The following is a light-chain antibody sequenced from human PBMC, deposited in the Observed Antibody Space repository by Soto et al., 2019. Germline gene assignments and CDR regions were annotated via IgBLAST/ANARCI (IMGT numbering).Light chain of an antibody. CDR1: QSISSY. CDR2: AAS. Sequence: DIQMTQSPSSLSASVGDRVTITYGASQSISSYLNWYQQKPGKAPKLLIYAASILQSGVPSRFSGSGSGTDFTLTISSLQPEDFATYYCQQSYSTPRTFGQGTKVDIK. CDR3: QQSYSTPRT. J-gene: IGKJ1*01. V-gene: IGKV1-39*01.